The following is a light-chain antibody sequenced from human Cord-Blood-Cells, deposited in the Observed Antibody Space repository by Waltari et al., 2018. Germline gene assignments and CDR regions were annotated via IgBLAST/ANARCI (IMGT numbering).Light chain of an antibody. CDR1: SSDVGGYNS. CDR2: DVS. Sequence: QSALTQPAPVSGYPGQSLPLSCPGTSSDVGGYNSVSWYQHHPSNAPTLMIYDVSNRPAGVSNRFSGSKSGNTASLTISGLQAEDEADYYCSSYTSSSTWVFGGGTKLTVL. CDR3: SSYTSSSTWV. J-gene: IGLJ3*02. V-gene: IGLV2-14*03.